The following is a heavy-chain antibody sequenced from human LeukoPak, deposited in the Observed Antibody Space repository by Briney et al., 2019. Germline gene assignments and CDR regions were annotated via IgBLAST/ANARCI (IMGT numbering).Heavy chain of an antibody. CDR2: ITSSGNFM. Sequence: GGSLRLSCAASGFTFSTYGMNWVRQAPGKGLEWVSYITSSGNFMYDADSVKGRFTISRDNSKNTLYLQMNSLRAEDTAVYYCAKGARWLVQYFQHWGQGTLVTVSS. D-gene: IGHD6-19*01. J-gene: IGHJ1*01. CDR1: GFTFSTYG. V-gene: IGHV3-48*01. CDR3: AKGARWLVQYFQH.